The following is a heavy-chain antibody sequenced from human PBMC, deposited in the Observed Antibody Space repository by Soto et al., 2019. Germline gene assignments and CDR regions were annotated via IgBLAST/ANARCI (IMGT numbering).Heavy chain of an antibody. J-gene: IGHJ4*02. CDR3: ARSPLNDYGDYDHPTQYYFDY. D-gene: IGHD4-17*01. CDR2: IYHSGST. V-gene: IGHV4-38-2*01. Sequence: NPSETLSLTCAVSGYSISSGYYWGWIRQPPGKGLEWIGSIYHSGSTYYNPSLKSRVTISVDTSKNQFSLKLSSVTAADTAVYYCARSPLNDYGDYDHPTQYYFDYWGQGTLVTVSS. CDR1: GYSISSGYY.